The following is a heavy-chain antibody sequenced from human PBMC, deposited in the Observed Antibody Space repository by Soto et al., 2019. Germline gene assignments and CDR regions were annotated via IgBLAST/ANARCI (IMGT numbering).Heavy chain of an antibody. Sequence: ASVKVSCKASGYTFTSYYMHWVRQAPGQGLEWMGIINPSGGSTSYAQKFQGRVTMTRDTSTSTVYMELSSLRSEDTAVYYCASSAKYYYYYYGMDVWGQGTTVTVSS. V-gene: IGHV1-46*03. J-gene: IGHJ6*02. CDR1: GYTFTSYY. CDR2: INPSGGST. CDR3: ASSAKYYYYYYGMDV.